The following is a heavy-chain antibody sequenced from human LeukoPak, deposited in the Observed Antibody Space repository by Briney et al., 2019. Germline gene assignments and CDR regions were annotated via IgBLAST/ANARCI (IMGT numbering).Heavy chain of an antibody. J-gene: IGHJ4*02. D-gene: IGHD1-1*01. CDR1: GYTFTNLD. CDR3: ASNPPNTGDFYY. CDR2: LSPNSGDT. V-gene: IGHV1-8*01. Sequence: ASVKVSCKTSGYTFTNLDINWLRQAPGQGLEWMGWLSPNSGDTGYAQKFQGRVSMTRDIFKSTAYMELSSLRSEDTAIYYCASNPPNTGDFYYWGLGTLVTVSS.